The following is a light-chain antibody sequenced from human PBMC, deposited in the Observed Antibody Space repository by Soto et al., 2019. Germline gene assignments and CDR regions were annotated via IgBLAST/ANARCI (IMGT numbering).Light chain of an antibody. CDR2: GAS. CDR3: QQYGSSGT. V-gene: IGKV3-20*01. CDR1: QSVSIY. Sequence: EMVVAQSPATRSLSRVERASVGVRASQSVSIYLAWYQQKPGQAPRLLIYGASNRATGIPDRFSGSGSGTDFTLTISRLEPEDFAVYYCQQYGSSGTFGQGTKVDI. J-gene: IGKJ1*01.